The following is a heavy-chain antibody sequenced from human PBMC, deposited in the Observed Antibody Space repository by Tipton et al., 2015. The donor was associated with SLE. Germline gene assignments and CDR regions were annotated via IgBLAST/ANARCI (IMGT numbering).Heavy chain of an antibody. CDR1: GFTFSSYE. J-gene: IGHJ3*02. D-gene: IGHD1-14*01. Sequence: QLVQSGGGLVQPGGSLRLSCAASGFTFSSYEMNWVRQAPGKGLEWVSYISSSGSTIYYADSVKGRFTISRDNAKNSLYLQMNSLRAEDTAVYYCVRLNRVLDAFDIWGQGTMVTVSS. CDR2: ISSSGSTI. V-gene: IGHV3-48*03. CDR3: VRLNRVLDAFDI.